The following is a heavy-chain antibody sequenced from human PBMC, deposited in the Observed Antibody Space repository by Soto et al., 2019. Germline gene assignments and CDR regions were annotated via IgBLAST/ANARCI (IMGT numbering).Heavy chain of an antibody. CDR3: ARDSDITMRVVVMIDY. V-gene: IGHV3-33*01. Sequence: QVQLVESGGGVVQPGRSLRLSCAASGFTFSSYGMHWVRQAPGKGLEWVAVIWYDGSNKYYADSVKGRFTISRDNSKNTLYLQMNSLRAEDTAVYYWARDSDITMRVVVMIDYWGQGTLVTVSS. D-gene: IGHD3-22*01. CDR1: GFTFSSYG. CDR2: IWYDGSNK. J-gene: IGHJ4*02.